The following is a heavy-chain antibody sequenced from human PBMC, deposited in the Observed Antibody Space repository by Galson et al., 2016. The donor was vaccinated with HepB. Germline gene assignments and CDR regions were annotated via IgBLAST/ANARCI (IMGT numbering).Heavy chain of an antibody. CDR3: TKQVAEGGLGDT. J-gene: IGHJ5*02. CDR1: GFVFSNYG. D-gene: IGHD2-15*01. Sequence: SLRHSCAASGFVFSNYGMHWVRQAPGKGLEWVAGLSYNGLNQHYPDSLMGRFTVSRDNSKSIMYLQMDSLRPDDTAVYSCTKQVAEGGLGDTWGQGTVVTVSS. CDR2: LSYNGLNQ. V-gene: IGHV3-30*18.